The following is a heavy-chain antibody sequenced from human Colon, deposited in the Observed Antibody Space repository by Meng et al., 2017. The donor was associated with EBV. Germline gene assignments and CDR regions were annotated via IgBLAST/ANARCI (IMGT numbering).Heavy chain of an antibody. Sequence: EVQLVESGGGLVQPGGSLRLSCAASGFTFSDHYMDWVRQAPGKGLEWVGRTRNKANSYTTEYAASVKGRFTISRDDSKNSLYLQMNRLKIEDSAVYYCTTDEGGSRFWGQGTLVTVSS. CDR1: GFTFSDHY. CDR2: TRNKANSYTT. D-gene: IGHD1-14*01. CDR3: TTDEGGSRF. V-gene: IGHV3-72*01. J-gene: IGHJ4*02.